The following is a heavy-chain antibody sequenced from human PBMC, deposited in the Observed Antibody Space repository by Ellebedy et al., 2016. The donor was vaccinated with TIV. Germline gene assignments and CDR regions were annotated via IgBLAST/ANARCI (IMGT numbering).Heavy chain of an antibody. V-gene: IGHV1-69*13. D-gene: IGHD3-16*02. J-gene: IGHJ4*02. CDR2: VIPVFGTV. CDR3: ARVLYDYIWGSYREFDY. Sequence: ASVKVSCXASGGTFSNYAISRVRQAPGQGLEWMGRVIPVFGTVNYTQKYQARVTISADESTSTAYMELSSLRSEDTAVYYCARVLYDYIWGSYREFDYWGQGTLVTVSS. CDR1: GGTFSNYA.